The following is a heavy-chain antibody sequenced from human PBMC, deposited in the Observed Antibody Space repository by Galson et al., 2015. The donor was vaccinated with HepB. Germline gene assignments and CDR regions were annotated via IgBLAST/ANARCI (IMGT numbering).Heavy chain of an antibody. CDR1: GFTFSSYG. V-gene: IGHV3-30*18. J-gene: IGHJ4*02. CDR2: ISYDGTNK. CDR3: AKSSNWEDHYDTSGGD. D-gene: IGHD3-22*01. Sequence: SLRLSCAASGFTFSSYGMHWVRQAPGKGLEWVAIISYDGTNKYYADSVKGRFTISRDNSKNTLYLQMNSLRAEDTAVYYCAKSSNWEDHYDTSGGDWGQGTLVTVSS.